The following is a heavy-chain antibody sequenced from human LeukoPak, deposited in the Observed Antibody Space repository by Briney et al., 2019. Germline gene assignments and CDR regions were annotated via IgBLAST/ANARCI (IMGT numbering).Heavy chain of an antibody. CDR3: ARDLIVVPAAYFDY. V-gene: IGHV4-38-2*02. CDR1: GYSISSGYY. Sequence: SETLSLTCAVSGYSISSGYYWGWIRQPPGKGLEWIGSIYHSGSTYYNPSLKSRVTISVDTSKNQFSLKLSSVTAADTAVYHCARDLIVVPAAYFDYWGQGTLVTVSS. J-gene: IGHJ4*02. D-gene: IGHD2-2*01. CDR2: IYHSGST.